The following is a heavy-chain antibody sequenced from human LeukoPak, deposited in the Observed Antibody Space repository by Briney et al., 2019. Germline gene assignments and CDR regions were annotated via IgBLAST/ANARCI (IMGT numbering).Heavy chain of an antibody. Sequence: GGSLRLSCAASGFTFSDYYMSWLRQAPGKGLEWVSYISGSSSYTNYADSVKGRFTISRDNAKNSLYLQMNSLRAEDTAVYFCARDDADLVAHWWGQGTLVTVSP. CDR2: ISGSSSYT. D-gene: IGHD5-12*01. CDR3: ARDDADLVAHW. V-gene: IGHV3-11*05. CDR1: GFTFSDYY. J-gene: IGHJ1*01.